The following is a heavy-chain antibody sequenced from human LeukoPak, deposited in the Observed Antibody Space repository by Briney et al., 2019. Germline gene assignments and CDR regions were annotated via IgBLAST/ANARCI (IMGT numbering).Heavy chain of an antibody. J-gene: IGHJ6*02. CDR2: IIPIFGTA. D-gene: IGHD6-13*01. V-gene: IGHV1-69*13. CDR3: ARDGDEYRGSSSWDEFYYYYYGMDV. CDR1: GYTFTSYG. Sequence: GASVKVSCKASGYTFTSYGISWVRQAPGQGLEWMGGIIPIFGTANYAQKFQGRVTITADESTSTAYMELSSLRSEDTAVYYCARDGDEYRGSSSWDEFYYYYYGMDVWGQGTTVTVSS.